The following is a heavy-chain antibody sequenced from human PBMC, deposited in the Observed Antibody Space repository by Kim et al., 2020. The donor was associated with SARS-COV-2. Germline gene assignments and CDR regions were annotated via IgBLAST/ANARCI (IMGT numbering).Heavy chain of an antibody. V-gene: IGHV1-18*01. D-gene: IGHD3-22*01. CDR3: ARDRGPVVVINEGGMDV. J-gene: IGHJ6*02. CDR1: GYMFTSYG. Sequence: ASVKVSCKASGYMFTSYGLSWVRQAPGQGLEWMGWIGDYSGSTRYAQKFQGRVTMTTDTSTRTGYMELRSLRSDDTAVYYCARDRGPVVVINEGGMDVWGQGTTVTVSS. CDR2: IGDYSGST.